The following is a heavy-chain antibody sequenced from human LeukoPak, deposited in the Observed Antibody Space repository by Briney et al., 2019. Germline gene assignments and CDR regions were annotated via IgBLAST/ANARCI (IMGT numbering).Heavy chain of an antibody. CDR2: IKQDGSEK. CDR3: ARRGSDGRMLAGNYYYYGMDV. Sequence: PGGSLRLSCAASGFTFSSYWMSWVRQAPGKGLEWVANIKQDGSEKYYVDSVKGRFTISRDNAKNSLYLQMNSLRAEDTAVYYCARRGSDGRMLAGNYYYYGMDVWGQGTTVTVSS. CDR1: GFTFSSYW. J-gene: IGHJ6*02. D-gene: IGHD2-8*01. V-gene: IGHV3-7*03.